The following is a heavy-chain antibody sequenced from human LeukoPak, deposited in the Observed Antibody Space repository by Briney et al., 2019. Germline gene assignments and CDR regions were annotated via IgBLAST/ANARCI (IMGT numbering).Heavy chain of an antibody. D-gene: IGHD2-15*01. V-gene: IGHV3-23*01. CDR1: GFTFSSYW. J-gene: IGHJ4*02. CDR3: ATIRGQYCSGGSCYGPDY. CDR2: ISAGGGST. Sequence: GGSLRLSCAAPGFTFSSYWMSWVRQAPGKGLEWVSGISAGGGSTYYADSVKGLFTISRDSSKNILYLQMNSLRAEDTAVYYCATIRGQYCSGGSCYGPDYWGQGTLVTVSS.